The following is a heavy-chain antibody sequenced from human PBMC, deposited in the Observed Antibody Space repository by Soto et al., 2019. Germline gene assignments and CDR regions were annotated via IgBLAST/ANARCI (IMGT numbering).Heavy chain of an antibody. CDR2: MYYSGSS. CDR1: GGSISSRTFW. D-gene: IGHD4-4*01. Sequence: QLQLQESGPGLVKPSETLSLTCSVSGGSISSRTFWWAWIRQPPGKGLEWIGDMYYSGSSYSSPSLKSRVTLAVDTSKNQLSLKLNSVTAADTAVYYCARHPRDDYNYGGSGIFDYWGQGTLVTVSS. CDR3: ARHPRDDYNYGGSGIFDY. J-gene: IGHJ4*02. V-gene: IGHV4-39*01.